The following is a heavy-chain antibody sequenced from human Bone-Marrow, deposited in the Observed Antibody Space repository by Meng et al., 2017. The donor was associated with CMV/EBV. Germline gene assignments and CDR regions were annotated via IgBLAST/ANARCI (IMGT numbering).Heavy chain of an antibody. D-gene: IGHD6-19*01. CDR1: GFTFSSYS. CDR2: ISSSSSYI. V-gene: IGHV3-21*01. J-gene: IGHJ5*02. Sequence: GESLKISCAASGFTFSSYSMNWVRQAPGKGLEWVSYISSSSSYIYYADSVKGRFTISRDNAKNSLYLQMNSLRAEDTAVYYCARESALYSSGRFDPWGQGTLVTCSS. CDR3: ARESALYSSGRFDP.